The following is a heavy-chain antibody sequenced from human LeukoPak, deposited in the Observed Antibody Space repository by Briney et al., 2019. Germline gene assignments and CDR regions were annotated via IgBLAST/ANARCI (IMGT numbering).Heavy chain of an antibody. J-gene: IGHJ4*02. V-gene: IGHV3-30*18. CDR1: GFTFSSYG. D-gene: IGHD5-12*01. CDR2: ISYDGSNK. CDR3: AKDRDGGYDFVDY. Sequence: GGSLRLSCAASGFTFSSYGMHWVRQAPGKGLEWVAVISYDGSNKYYADSVKGRFTISRDNSKNTLYLQMNSLRAEDTAVYYCAKDRDGGYDFVDYWGQGTLVTVSS.